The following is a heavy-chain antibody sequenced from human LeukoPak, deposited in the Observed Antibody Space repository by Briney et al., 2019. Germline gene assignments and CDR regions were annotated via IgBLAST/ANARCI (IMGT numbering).Heavy chain of an antibody. Sequence: ASVKVSCKASVYTFTSYDINWVRQATGQEREWMGWMNPNTCNTGYAQKFEGRVTMNRNTSISTAYMEVSSLRSEDTAVYYCARGGSSWYYYYGMGVWGQGTTVTVSS. CDR1: VYTFTSYD. CDR3: ARGGSSWYYYYGMGV. J-gene: IGHJ6*01. D-gene: IGHD6-13*01. V-gene: IGHV1-8*01. CDR2: MNPNTCNT.